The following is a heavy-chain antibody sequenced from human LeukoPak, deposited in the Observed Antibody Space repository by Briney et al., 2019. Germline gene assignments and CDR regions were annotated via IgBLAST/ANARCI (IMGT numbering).Heavy chain of an antibody. CDR2: IMPIFGSA. Sequence: GASVKVSCKASGGTFNNYAISWVRQAPGQGLEWMGGIMPIFGSANYADKFQSRVTITADESSSTAYMELSSLRSEDTAVYYCARDNPPFCNGGTCYPYWGQGTLVTVSS. D-gene: IGHD2-15*01. CDR3: ARDNPPFCNGGTCYPY. J-gene: IGHJ4*02. V-gene: IGHV1-69*13. CDR1: GGTFNNYA.